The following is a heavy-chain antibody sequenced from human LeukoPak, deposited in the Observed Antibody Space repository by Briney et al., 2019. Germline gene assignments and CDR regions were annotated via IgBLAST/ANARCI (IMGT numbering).Heavy chain of an antibody. CDR1: GGTFSSYS. CDR2: IIPIFGTA. D-gene: IGHD5-18*01. V-gene: IGHV1-69*06. CDR3: ARSTWIQLWQDYYYYYMDV. J-gene: IGHJ6*03. Sequence: ASVKVSCKASGGTFSSYSINWVRQAPGQGLEWMGGIIPIFGTANYAQKFQGRVTMTVDKSMSTAYMELSSLRSEHKAVYYCARSTWIQLWQDYYYYYMDVWGKGTTVTVSS.